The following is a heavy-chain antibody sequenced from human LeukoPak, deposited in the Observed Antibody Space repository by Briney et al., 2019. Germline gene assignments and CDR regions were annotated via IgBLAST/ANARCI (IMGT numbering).Heavy chain of an antibody. CDR3: ARRAYSSSSGYNWFDP. V-gene: IGHV4-30-2*01. CDR1: GGSISSGGYC. D-gene: IGHD6-13*01. J-gene: IGHJ5*02. CDR2: IYHSGST. Sequence: SETLSLTCAVSGGSISSGGYCWSWIRQPPGKGLEWIGYIYHSGSTYYNPSLKSRVTISVDRSKNQFSLKLSSVTAADTAVYYCARRAYSSSSGYNWFDPWGQGTLVTVSS.